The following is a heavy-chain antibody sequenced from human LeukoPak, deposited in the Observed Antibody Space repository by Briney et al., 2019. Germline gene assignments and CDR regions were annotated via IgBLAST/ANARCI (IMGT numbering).Heavy chain of an antibody. CDR2: IKQDGSEK. V-gene: IGHV3-7*03. CDR3: AKDPRSRTGDPTNWFDP. CDR1: GFTFSSYW. D-gene: IGHD7-27*01. Sequence: GGSLRLSCAASGFTFSSYWMSWVRQAPGKGLEWVANIKQDGSEKYYVDSVKGRFTISRDNSKNTLYLQMNSLRAEDTAVYYCAKDPRSRTGDPTNWFDPWGQGTLVTVSS. J-gene: IGHJ5*02.